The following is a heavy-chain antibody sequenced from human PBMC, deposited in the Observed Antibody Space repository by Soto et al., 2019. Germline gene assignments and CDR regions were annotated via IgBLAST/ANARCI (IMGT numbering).Heavy chain of an antibody. CDR1: GYTFTSYD. CDR2: MNPNSGNT. D-gene: IGHD2-15*01. Sequence: QVQLVQSGAEVKKPGASVKVSCKASGYTFTSYDINWVRQATGQGLEWMGWMNPNSGNTGYAQKFQGRVTMTRNTSLSTAYMEMSSMRSEDTALYYCARGIYCSVGSCYFLGVALAIWGQGTMVTVSS. V-gene: IGHV1-8*01. J-gene: IGHJ3*02. CDR3: ARGIYCSVGSCYFLGVALAI.